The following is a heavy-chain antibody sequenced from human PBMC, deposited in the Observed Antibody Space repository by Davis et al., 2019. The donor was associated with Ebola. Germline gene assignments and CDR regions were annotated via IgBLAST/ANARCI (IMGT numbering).Heavy chain of an antibody. CDR1: GFTFSSYW. CDR3: VPGTWI. J-gene: IGHJ4*02. D-gene: IGHD5-18*01. V-gene: IGHV3-7*01. Sequence: GESLKISCAASGFTFSSYWMSWVRQAPGKGLEWVANIKQYGSEKYYVDSVKGRFTISRDNAKNSLYLQMNTLRVEDTAIYYCVPGTWIRGQGTLVTVSS. CDR2: IKQYGSEK.